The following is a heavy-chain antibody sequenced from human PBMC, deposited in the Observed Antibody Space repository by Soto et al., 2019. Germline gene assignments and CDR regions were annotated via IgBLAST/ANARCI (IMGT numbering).Heavy chain of an antibody. Sequence: SSETLSLTCTVSGGSISSSSYYWGWIRQPPGKGLEWIGSIYYSGSTYYNPSLKSRVTISVDTSKNQFSLKLSSVTAADAAVYYCARATYYDFWSGSAKRGGDAFDIWGQGTMVTV. V-gene: IGHV4-39*01. CDR3: ARATYYDFWSGSAKRGGDAFDI. CDR1: GGSISSSSYY. J-gene: IGHJ3*02. CDR2: IYYSGST. D-gene: IGHD3-3*01.